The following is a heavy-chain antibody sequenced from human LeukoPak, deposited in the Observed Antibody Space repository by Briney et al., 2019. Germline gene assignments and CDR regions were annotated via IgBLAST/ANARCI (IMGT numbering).Heavy chain of an antibody. Sequence: GGSLRLSCAASGFTFSSYAMSWVRQAPGKELEWVSAISGSGGSTYYADSVKGRFTISRDNSKNTLYLQMNSLRAEDTAVYYCAKGRSLMTTVTTADYWGQGTLVTVSS. CDR3: AKGRSLMTTVTTADY. CDR2: ISGSGGST. V-gene: IGHV3-23*01. J-gene: IGHJ4*02. D-gene: IGHD4-17*01. CDR1: GFTFSSYA.